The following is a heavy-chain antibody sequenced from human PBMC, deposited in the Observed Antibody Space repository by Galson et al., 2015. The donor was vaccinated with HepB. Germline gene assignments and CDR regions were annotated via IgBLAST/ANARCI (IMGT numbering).Heavy chain of an antibody. CDR2: IYPGDSDT. V-gene: IGHV5-51*01. J-gene: IGHJ4*02. Sequence: QSGAEVKKPGESLKISCRTSGYSFTNYWIGWVRQVPGKGLEYVGIIYPGDSDTRYSPSFQGQVIISVDKSISTAFLRWSSLEASDTAMYFCARLSSPRIGEAGVTPDAFDSWGQGTLVTVSS. CDR1: GYSFTNYW. CDR3: ARLSSPRIGEAGVTPDAFDS. D-gene: IGHD6-19*01.